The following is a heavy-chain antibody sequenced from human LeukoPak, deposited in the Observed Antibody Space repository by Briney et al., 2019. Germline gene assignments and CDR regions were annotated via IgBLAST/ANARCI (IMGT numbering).Heavy chain of an antibody. Sequence: GGSLRLSCAASGFTFSSYSINWVRQAPGKGLEWVSFISGSSSYKYYADSVKGRFTISRDNAKNSLYLQMNSLRAEDTAVYYCARGGSSWYYFDYWGQGTLVTVSP. CDR2: ISGSSSYK. J-gene: IGHJ4*02. V-gene: IGHV3-21*01. D-gene: IGHD6-13*01. CDR1: GFTFSSYS. CDR3: ARGGSSWYYFDY.